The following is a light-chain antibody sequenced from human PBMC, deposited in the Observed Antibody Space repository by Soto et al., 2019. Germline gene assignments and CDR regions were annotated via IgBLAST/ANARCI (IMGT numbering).Light chain of an antibody. Sequence: QSALTQPASVSGSPGQSITISCSGTSSDIGVYNYVSWYQHHPGKAPTLLIFEVANRPSGVSNRFSGSQSANTAFLSISGLQAEDEADYYCSSYTTSATWLFGGVTKLTVL. V-gene: IGLV2-14*01. CDR2: EVA. CDR3: SSYTTSATWL. CDR1: SSDIGVYNY. J-gene: IGLJ3*02.